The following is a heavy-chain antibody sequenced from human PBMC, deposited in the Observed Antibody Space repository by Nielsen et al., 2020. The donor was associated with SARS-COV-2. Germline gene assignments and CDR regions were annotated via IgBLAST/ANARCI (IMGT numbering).Heavy chain of an antibody. CDR2: IYYSGST. Sequence: SETLSLTCTVSGGSISSSSYYWGWIRQPPGKGLEWIGSIYYSGSTYYNPSLKSRVTISVDTSKNQFSLKLSSVTAADTAVYYCARVAGFTIFGVVNPSYWYFDLWGRGTLVTVSS. J-gene: IGHJ2*01. CDR1: GGSISSSSYY. CDR3: ARVAGFTIFGVVNPSYWYFDL. V-gene: IGHV4-39*01. D-gene: IGHD3-3*01.